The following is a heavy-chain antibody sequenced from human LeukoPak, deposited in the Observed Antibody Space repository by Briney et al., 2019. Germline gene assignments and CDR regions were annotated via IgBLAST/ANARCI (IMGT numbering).Heavy chain of an antibody. J-gene: IGHJ5*02. CDR1: GYTFTGYY. CDR3: ARRLYYYDSSASGWFDP. CDR2: INPNSGDT. Sequence: ASVKVSCKASGYTFTGYYMHWVRQGPGQGLEWMGWINPNSGDTNYAQRFQGGVTMTRDTSISTAYMELSRLTSDDTAVYYCARRLYYYDSSASGWFDPWGQGTLVTVSS. D-gene: IGHD3-22*01. V-gene: IGHV1-2*02.